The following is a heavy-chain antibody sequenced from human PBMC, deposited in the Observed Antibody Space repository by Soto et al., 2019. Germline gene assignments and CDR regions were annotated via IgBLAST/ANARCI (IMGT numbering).Heavy chain of an antibody. D-gene: IGHD3-3*01. Sequence: DVQLVETGGGLIQPGGSLRLYCAASGFSVSGDYMNWVRQGPGKGLEWVSVICRGGTTYYADSVRGRFTISRDDSENTLLLQMNSLRAEDTAVYYCARATEWNALDIWGQGTMVTVSS. CDR1: GFSVSGDY. CDR3: ARATEWNALDI. J-gene: IGHJ3*02. CDR2: ICRGGTT. V-gene: IGHV3-53*02.